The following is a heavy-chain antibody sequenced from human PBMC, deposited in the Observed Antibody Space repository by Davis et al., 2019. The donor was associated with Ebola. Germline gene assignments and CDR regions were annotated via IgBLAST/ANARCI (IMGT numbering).Heavy chain of an antibody. J-gene: IGHJ5*02. CDR2: IGGSGETT. V-gene: IGHV3-23*01. CDR1: GFTFSSYA. CDR3: ARSSAATIGFDP. D-gene: IGHD2-2*01. Sequence: GESLKISCAASGFTFSSYAMSWVRQAPGEGLEWVSTIGGSGETTYYADSVEGQFTVSRDNSKNILFLQMQSLRAEDTAIYYCARSSAATIGFDPWGQGTPVTVSS.